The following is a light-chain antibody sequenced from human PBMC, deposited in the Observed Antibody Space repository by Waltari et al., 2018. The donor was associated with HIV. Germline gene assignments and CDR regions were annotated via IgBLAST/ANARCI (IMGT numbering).Light chain of an antibody. CDR2: RKS. V-gene: IGLV3-19*01. Sequence: SSDLTQDPAVSVASGQTINITCRGDSLKYYYVSWYQQKSGHGPLLVLYRKSGRPSGIPERFSGSSSRNTASLTIRDIQAEDEADYFCFSRAGVFGGGTHVTV. CDR1: SLKYYY. J-gene: IGLJ1*01. CDR3: FSRAGV.